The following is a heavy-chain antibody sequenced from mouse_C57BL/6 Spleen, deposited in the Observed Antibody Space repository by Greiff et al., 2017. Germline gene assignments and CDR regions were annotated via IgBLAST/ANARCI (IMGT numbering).Heavy chain of an antibody. CDR3: ARGAYGNSWYFDV. CDR2: INPNNGGT. Sequence: VQLQQSGPELVKPGASVKMSCKASGYTFTDYNMHWVKQSHGQSLEWIGYINPNNGGTSYNQKFKGKATLTVNKSSSTAYMELRSLTSEDSAVYYCARGAYGNSWYFDVWGTGTTVTVSS. V-gene: IGHV1-22*01. J-gene: IGHJ1*03. D-gene: IGHD2-1*01. CDR1: GYTFTDYN.